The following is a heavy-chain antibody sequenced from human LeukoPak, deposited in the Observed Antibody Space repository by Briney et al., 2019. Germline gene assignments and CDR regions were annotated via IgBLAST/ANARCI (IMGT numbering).Heavy chain of an antibody. CDR1: GFTFSGSG. D-gene: IGHD2-21*02. V-gene: IGHV3-30*18. CDR3: AKDWARGDSYYVDY. J-gene: IGHJ4*02. Sequence: PGGSLRLSCVASGFTFSGSGMHWVRQAPGEGLECVALISYDGINKYYADSVRGRFTISRDNSRNTLYLQMDSLGTDDTAMYYCAKDWARGDSYYVDYWGQGTQVTVSS. CDR2: ISYDGINK.